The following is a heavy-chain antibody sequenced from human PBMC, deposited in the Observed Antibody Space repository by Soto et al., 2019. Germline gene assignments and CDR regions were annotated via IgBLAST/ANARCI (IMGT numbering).Heavy chain of an antibody. Sequence: QVQLVQSGAEVKKPGSSVKVSCKASGGTFSTYGITWVRQAPGQGLEWIGGITPIFGTTNYAQKFQGRVTISADEITNTAYLEVSSLRSEYTAVYFCARDQGRDCSGGSCYYYYGMDVWGQGSTVTVSS. CDR2: ITPIFGTT. CDR1: GGTFSTYG. D-gene: IGHD2-15*01. CDR3: ARDQGRDCSGGSCYYYYGMDV. J-gene: IGHJ6*02. V-gene: IGHV1-69*01.